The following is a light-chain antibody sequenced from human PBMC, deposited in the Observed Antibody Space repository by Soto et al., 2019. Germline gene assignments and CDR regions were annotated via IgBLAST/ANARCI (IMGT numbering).Light chain of an antibody. Sequence: EIVMTQSPATLSVSPGERATLSCRASQSVSSNLAWYQQKPGQAPRLLIYVASTRATGIPARFSGSGSGTECTLTISSLQSEDVAVYYCQQYNNWPPWTFGPGTKVDIK. CDR2: VAS. V-gene: IGKV3-15*01. CDR1: QSVSSN. CDR3: QQYNNWPPWT. J-gene: IGKJ3*01.